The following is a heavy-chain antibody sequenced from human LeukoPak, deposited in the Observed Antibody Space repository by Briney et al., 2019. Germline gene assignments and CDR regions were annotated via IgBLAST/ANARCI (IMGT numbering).Heavy chain of an antibody. CDR3: AVGNCPTTSCYPGVAFDI. CDR1: GVSISSGGYF. Sequence: SETLSLACTVSGVSISSGGYFRRWIRQPAGKGLAWIGRFYVSGSTNYNPSLQSRVTISVDTSKNQLSLKLTSVTAADTAVYYCAVGNCPTTSCYPGVAFDIWGQGTMVTVSS. D-gene: IGHD2-2*01. J-gene: IGHJ3*02. V-gene: IGHV4-61*02. CDR2: FYVSGST.